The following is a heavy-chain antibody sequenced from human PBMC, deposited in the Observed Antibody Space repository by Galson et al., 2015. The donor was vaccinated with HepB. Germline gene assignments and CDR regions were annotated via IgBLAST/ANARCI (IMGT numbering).Heavy chain of an antibody. CDR1: GGSFSGYY. CDR3: ARKGGALRKVGKGIAARGNWFDP. D-gene: IGHD6-6*01. Sequence: ETLSLTCAVYGGSFSGYYWSWIRQPPGKGLEWIGEINHSGSTNYNPSLKSRVTISVDTSKNQFSLKLSSVTAADTAVYYCARKGGALRKVGKGIAARGNWFDPWGQGTLVTVSS. V-gene: IGHV4-34*01. J-gene: IGHJ5*02. CDR2: INHSGST.